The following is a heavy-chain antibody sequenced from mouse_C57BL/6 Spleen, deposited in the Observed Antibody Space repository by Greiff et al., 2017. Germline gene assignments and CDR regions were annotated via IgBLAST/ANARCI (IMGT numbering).Heavy chain of an antibody. J-gene: IGHJ2*01. CDR2: IDPSDSNT. CDR3: ARRDYGSTLGY. D-gene: IGHD1-1*01. CDR1: GYTFTSYW. Sequence: QVQLQQPGAELVMPGASVKLSCKASGYTFTSYWMHWVKQRPGQGLEWIGEIDPSDSNTNYNQKFKGKSTLTVDKSSSTAYMQLSSLTSEDSAVYYCARRDYGSTLGYWGQGTTLTVSS. V-gene: IGHV1-69*01.